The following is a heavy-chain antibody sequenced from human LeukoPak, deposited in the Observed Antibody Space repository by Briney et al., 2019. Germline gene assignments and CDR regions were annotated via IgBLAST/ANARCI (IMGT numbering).Heavy chain of an antibody. D-gene: IGHD2-2*01. CDR2: INARGDA. CDR3: ARGQVPAALGYYWLDP. V-gene: IGHV4-34*01. Sequence: SETLSLTCAVYGWSFNDYSWTWIRQPPGKGLEWIGEINARGDANYNTSLRSRVNISVDTSKKQFSLRLTSMIAADTALYFCARGQVPAALGYYWLDPWGQGTLVTVSS. J-gene: IGHJ5*02. CDR1: GWSFNDYS.